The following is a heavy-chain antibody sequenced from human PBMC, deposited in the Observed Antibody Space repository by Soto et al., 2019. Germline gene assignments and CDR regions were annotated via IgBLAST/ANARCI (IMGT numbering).Heavy chain of an antibody. J-gene: IGHJ3*02. CDR1: GFTFSSHA. Sequence: EVQLLESGGGLVQPGGSLRLSCAASGFTFSSHAMSWVRQAPGERLEWVSTISGNGGSRYHADSVRGRFIISRDNSKNTLYLQMSGLRVEDTAVYYCAKSAGSARWLAGAFDIWGQGTKVTVSS. CDR2: ISGNGGSR. D-gene: IGHD6-19*01. V-gene: IGHV3-23*01. CDR3: AKSAGSARWLAGAFDI.